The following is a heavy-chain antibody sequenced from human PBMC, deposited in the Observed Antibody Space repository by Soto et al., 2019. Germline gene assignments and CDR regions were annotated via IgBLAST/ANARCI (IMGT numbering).Heavy chain of an antibody. CDR1: GYSFTTYG. CDR2: ISGYNGDT. CDR3: AKNGHPPYYYYGMDV. J-gene: IGHJ6*02. V-gene: IGHV1-18*01. D-gene: IGHD2-8*01. Sequence: ASVKVSCKASGYSFTTYGISWVRQAPGQGLEWMGWISGYNGDTNNAQKIQDRVTMTIDRSTTTAYLELRSLTSDDTAVYYCAKNGHPPYYYYGMDVWGQGTTVTVS.